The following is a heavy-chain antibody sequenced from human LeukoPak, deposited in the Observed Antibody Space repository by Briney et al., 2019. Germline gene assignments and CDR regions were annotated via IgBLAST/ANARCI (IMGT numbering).Heavy chain of an antibody. CDR1: GYTFTSYG. Sequence: ASVRVSCKASGYTFTSYGISWVRQAPGQGLEWMGWISAYNGNTNYAQKLQGRVTMTTDTSTSTAYMELRSLRSDDTAVYYCARIMITFGGVIENFDYWGQGTLVTVSS. J-gene: IGHJ4*02. D-gene: IGHD3-16*02. V-gene: IGHV1-18*01. CDR2: ISAYNGNT. CDR3: ARIMITFGGVIENFDY.